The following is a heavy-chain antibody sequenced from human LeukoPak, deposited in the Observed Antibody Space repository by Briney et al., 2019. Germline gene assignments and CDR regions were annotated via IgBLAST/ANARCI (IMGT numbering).Heavy chain of an antibody. Sequence: SETLSLTCAVYCGSFSGYYWSWIRQPPGKGLEWIGEINHSGSTNYNPSLKSRVTISVDTSKNQFSLKLSSVTAADTAVYYCARVSRHLVNSGSSGYYVVDYWGQGTLVTVSS. D-gene: IGHD3-22*01. CDR1: CGSFSGYY. V-gene: IGHV4-34*01. CDR3: ARVSRHLVNSGSSGYYVVDY. J-gene: IGHJ4*02. CDR2: INHSGST.